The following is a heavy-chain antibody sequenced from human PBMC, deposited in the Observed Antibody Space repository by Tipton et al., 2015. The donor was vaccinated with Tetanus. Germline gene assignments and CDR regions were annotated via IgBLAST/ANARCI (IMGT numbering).Heavy chain of an antibody. Sequence: QSGPEVKRPGSSMRVSCKASGGSFHSLSINWVRQAPGQGLEWMGGIIPVFGTAKYAQKFQGRVTITADESTSTAYMELSSLRSEDTAVYYCARKWDIVAVSAANYYGLDVWGQGTTVTVSS. V-gene: IGHV1-69*13. CDR2: IIPVFGTA. CDR1: GGSFHSLS. D-gene: IGHD2-2*01. CDR3: ARKWDIVAVSAANYYGLDV. J-gene: IGHJ6*02.